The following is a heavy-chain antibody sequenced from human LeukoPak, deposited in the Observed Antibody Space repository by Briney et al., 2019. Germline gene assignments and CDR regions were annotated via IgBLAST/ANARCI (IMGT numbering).Heavy chain of an antibody. Sequence: ASVKVSCKASGYTFTNYGISWVRQAPGQGLEWMRWISPYNDNANYAQRLQGRVTMTTDTSTSTAYMEMRSLRSDDTAVYYCARDLDTTMATRYLFDSWGQGTLVTVSS. CDR1: GYTFTNYG. CDR2: ISPYNDNA. J-gene: IGHJ4*02. CDR3: ARDLDTTMATRYLFDS. D-gene: IGHD5-18*01. V-gene: IGHV1-18*01.